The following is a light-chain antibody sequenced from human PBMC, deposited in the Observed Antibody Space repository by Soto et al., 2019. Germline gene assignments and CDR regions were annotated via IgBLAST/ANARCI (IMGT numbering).Light chain of an antibody. CDR1: QSVSSY. V-gene: IGKV3-11*01. CDR2: DAS. CDR3: QQRSNWPPTWT. Sequence: EIVLTQSPPTLSLSPGERASLSCRDSQSVSSYLAWYQQKPGQAPRLLIYDASKRATGIPARFSGSGSGTDFTLTISSLEPEDFAVYYCQQRSNWPPTWTFGQGTRVEIK. J-gene: IGKJ1*01.